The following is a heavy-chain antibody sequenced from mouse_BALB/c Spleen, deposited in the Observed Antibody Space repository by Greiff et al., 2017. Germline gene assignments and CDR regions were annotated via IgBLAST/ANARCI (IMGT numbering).Heavy chain of an antibody. CDR1: GYTFSSYW. J-gene: IGHJ4*01. CDR2: ILPGSGST. D-gene: IGHD2-14*01. V-gene: IGHV1-9*01. Sequence: QVQLQQSGAELMKPGASVKISCKATGYTFSSYWIEWVKQRPGHGLEWIGEILPGSGSTNYNEKFKGKATFTADTSSNTAYMQLSSLTSEDSAVYYCARWGYDDAMDYWGQGTSVTVSS. CDR3: ARWGYDDAMDY.